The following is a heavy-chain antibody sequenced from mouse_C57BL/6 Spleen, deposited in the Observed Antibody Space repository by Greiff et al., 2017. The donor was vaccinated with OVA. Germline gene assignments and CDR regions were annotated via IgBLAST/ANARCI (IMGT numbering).Heavy chain of an antibody. V-gene: IGHV1-54*01. CDR3: ARREDWDGWFAY. D-gene: IGHD4-1*01. Sequence: VQLVESGAELVRPGTSVKVSCKASGYAFTNYLIEWVKQRPGQGLEWIGVINPGSGGTNYNEKFKGKATLTVDKSSSTAYMELRSLTSEDTAVYYCARREDWDGWFAYWGQGTLVTVSA. J-gene: IGHJ3*01. CDR1: GYAFTNYL. CDR2: INPGSGGT.